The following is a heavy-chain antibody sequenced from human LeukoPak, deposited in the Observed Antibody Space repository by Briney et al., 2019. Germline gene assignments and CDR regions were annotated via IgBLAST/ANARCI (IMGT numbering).Heavy chain of an antibody. V-gene: IGHV1-69*01. Sequence: ASVKVSCKASGGTFSSYAISWVRQAPGQGLEWMGGIIPIFGTANYAQKFQGRVTITADESTSTAYMELSSLRSEDTAVYYCATVVVGKGNWFDPWGQGTLVTVSS. D-gene: IGHD2-15*01. CDR3: ATVVVGKGNWFDP. CDR1: GGTFSSYA. J-gene: IGHJ5*02. CDR2: IIPIFGTA.